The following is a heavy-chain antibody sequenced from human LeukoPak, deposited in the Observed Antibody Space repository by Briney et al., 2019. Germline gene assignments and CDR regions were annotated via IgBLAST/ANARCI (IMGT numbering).Heavy chain of an antibody. Sequence: GGSLRLSCAASGFTFSSYGMHWVRQAPGKGLVWVAVIWYDGSNKYYADSVKGRFTISRDNSKNTLYLQMNSLRAEDTAVYYCARDFTVRGVIIGAFDIWGQGTMVTVSS. CDR1: GFTFSSYG. J-gene: IGHJ3*02. CDR2: IWYDGSNK. D-gene: IGHD3-10*01. V-gene: IGHV3-33*01. CDR3: ARDFTVRGVIIGAFDI.